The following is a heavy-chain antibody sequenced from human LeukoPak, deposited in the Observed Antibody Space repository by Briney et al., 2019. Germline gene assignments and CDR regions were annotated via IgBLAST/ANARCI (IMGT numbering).Heavy chain of an antibody. CDR2: ISRSSSTI. CDR3: ARSGITMVGGVSIGLLAFDI. CDR1: GFTFSSYS. J-gene: IGHJ3*02. D-gene: IGHD3-10*01. V-gene: IGHV3-48*01. Sequence: GGSLRLSCAASGFTFSSYSMNWVRQAPGKGLEWVSYISRSSSTIYYADSVKGRFTISRDNAKNSLYLQMNSLRAEDTAVYYCARSGITMVGGVSIGLLAFDIWGQGTMVTVSS.